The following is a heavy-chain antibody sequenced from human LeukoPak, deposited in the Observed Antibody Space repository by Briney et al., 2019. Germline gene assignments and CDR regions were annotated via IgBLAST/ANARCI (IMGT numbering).Heavy chain of an antibody. Sequence: SQTLSLTCSVSGASISRDGFYWSWIRQPQGKGLEWIGYIYHSGPTYYNPSLKSRVTISVDTSKNHFSLKLSSVTAADTAVYYCARVAILSTIEIDYWGQGTLVTVSS. CDR3: ARVAILSTIEIDY. J-gene: IGHJ4*02. D-gene: IGHD5/OR15-5a*01. V-gene: IGHV4-30-2*01. CDR2: IYHSGPT. CDR1: GASISRDGFY.